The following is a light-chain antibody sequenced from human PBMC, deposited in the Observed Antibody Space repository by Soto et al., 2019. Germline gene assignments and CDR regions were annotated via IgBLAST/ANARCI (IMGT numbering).Light chain of an antibody. J-gene: IGLJ1*01. CDR2: GNS. CDR1: SSNIGAGYD. CDR3: QSYDSSLSGWGV. V-gene: IGLV1-40*01. Sequence: QSVLTQPPSVSGAPGQRVTISCTGSSSNIGAGYDVHWYQQLPGTAPKLLIYGNSNRPSGVPDRFSGSKSGTSASLAITGLQAEDEADYYCQSYDSSLSGWGVFGTGTKVT.